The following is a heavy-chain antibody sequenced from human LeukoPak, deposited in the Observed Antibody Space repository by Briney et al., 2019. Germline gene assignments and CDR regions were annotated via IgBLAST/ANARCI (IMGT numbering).Heavy chain of an antibody. D-gene: IGHD3-3*01. J-gene: IGHJ4*02. CDR3: ASTPYYDFWSGPGY. V-gene: IGHV4-30-4*08. CDR1: GGSISSGDYY. CDR2: IYYSGST. Sequence: SQTLSLTCTVSGGSISSGDYYWSWIRQPPGKGLEWIGYIYYSGSTYYNPSLKSRATISVDTSKNQFSLKLSSVTAADTAVYYCASTPYYDFWSGPGYWGQGTLVTVSS.